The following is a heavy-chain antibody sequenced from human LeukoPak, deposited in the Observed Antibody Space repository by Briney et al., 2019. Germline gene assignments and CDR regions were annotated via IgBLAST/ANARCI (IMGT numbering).Heavy chain of an antibody. CDR2: ISSSSSAI. D-gene: IGHD5-24*01. CDR1: GFPFSRYS. CDR3: ARDGEVATNPYYFDY. Sequence: GSLRLSCAASGFPFSRYSMDWVRQAPGKGPQWVSYISSSSSAIYYADSVRGRFTISGDNAKNSLYLQMNSLRDEDTAVYYCARDGEVATNPYYFDYWGQGTLVTVSS. V-gene: IGHV3-48*02. J-gene: IGHJ4*02.